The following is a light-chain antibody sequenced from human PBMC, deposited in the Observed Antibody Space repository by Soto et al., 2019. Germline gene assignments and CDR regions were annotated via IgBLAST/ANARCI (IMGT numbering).Light chain of an antibody. J-gene: IGKJ1*01. CDR1: QSVSSSF. V-gene: IGKV3-20*01. CDR2: GAS. CDR3: QQYVSLPWT. Sequence: EIVLTQSPGTLSLSPGERATLSCRASQSVSSSFLAWYQQKPGQAPRLLIYGASSRATGIPDRFSGSGSGTDFTLTISRLEPEDVAVYYCQQYVSLPWTFGQGTKVEFK.